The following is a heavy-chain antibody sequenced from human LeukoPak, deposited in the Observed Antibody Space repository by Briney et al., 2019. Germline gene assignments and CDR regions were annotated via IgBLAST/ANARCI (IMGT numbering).Heavy chain of an antibody. CDR1: GFTFSSYA. J-gene: IGHJ4*02. Sequence: GGCLRLSCAASGFTFSSYAMSWVRQAPGKGLEWISAMSDSGGSTYDADSVKGRFTISRDNSKNTLYLQMNSLRAEDTAVYYCAKDTSIGRYCTNGVCSPFDYWGQGTLVTVSS. CDR3: AKDTSIGRYCTNGVCSPFDY. CDR2: MSDSGGST. D-gene: IGHD2-8*01. V-gene: IGHV3-23*01.